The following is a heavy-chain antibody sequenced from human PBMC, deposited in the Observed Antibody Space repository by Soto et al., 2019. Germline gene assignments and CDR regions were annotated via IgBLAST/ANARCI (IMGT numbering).Heavy chain of an antibody. J-gene: IGHJ4*02. Sequence: QVQLQESGPGLVKPSQTLSLTCTVSGGSISSGGYYWSWIRQHPGKGLEWIGYIYYSGSTYYNPSLKSRVTISVDTSKNQFPLKLSSVTAADTAVYYCARSVFTATFPYFDYWGQGTLVTVSS. CDR1: GGSISSGGYY. D-gene: IGHD2-21*01. V-gene: IGHV4-31*03. CDR2: IYYSGST. CDR3: ARSVFTATFPYFDY.